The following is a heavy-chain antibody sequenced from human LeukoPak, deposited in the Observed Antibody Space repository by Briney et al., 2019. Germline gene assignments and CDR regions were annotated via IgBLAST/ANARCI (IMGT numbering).Heavy chain of an antibody. V-gene: IGHV3-30*01. D-gene: IGHD2-15*01. CDR3: ARDGSVGSLRYMDV. J-gene: IGHJ6*03. CDR1: GFTFSSYA. CDR2: ISYDGNNK. Sequence: PGRSLRLSCAASGFTFSSYAMHWVRQAPGKGLEWVAVISYDGNNKYYADSVKGRFTISRDNSKNTLYLQMNSLRAEDTAVYYCARDGSVGSLRYMDVWGKGTTVTVSS.